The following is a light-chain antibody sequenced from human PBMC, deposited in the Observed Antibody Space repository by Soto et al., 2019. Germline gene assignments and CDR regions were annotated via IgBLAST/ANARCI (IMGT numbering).Light chain of an antibody. Sequence: EIVMTQSPATLSVSPGERATLSCRASQTVSSNLAWYQQKPGQPPRLLVYGASTRATDIPARFSGSGSGTEFTLTISSLQSEDFAVYYCHQSNNWPYTFGQGTKLEIK. CDR3: HQSNNWPYT. J-gene: IGKJ2*01. CDR2: GAS. CDR1: QTVSSN. V-gene: IGKV3-15*01.